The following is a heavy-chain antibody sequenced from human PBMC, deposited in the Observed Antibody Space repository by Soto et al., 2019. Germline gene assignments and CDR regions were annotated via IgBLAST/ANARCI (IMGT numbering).Heavy chain of an antibody. CDR2: FTSGGST. CDR1: GFIFSNYA. J-gene: IGHJ4*02. V-gene: IGHV3-23*01. D-gene: IGHD6-19*01. Sequence: EVQLLESGGDLVQPGGSLSLSCATSGFIFSNYAMTWVRQAPGKGPEWVSTFTSGGSTYYRDTVKGRFTISRDNFKNTLYLQMNSLRAEDTAVYYCARTDKYNSQSSGWANRFDYWGQGTLVTVSS. CDR3: ARTDKYNSQSSGWANRFDY.